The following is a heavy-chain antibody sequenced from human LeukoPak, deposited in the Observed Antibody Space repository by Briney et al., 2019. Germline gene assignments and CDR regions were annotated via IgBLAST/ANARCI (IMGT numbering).Heavy chain of an antibody. CDR2: IKEDGSEK. CDR3: ARGEVATTYYYGMDV. J-gene: IGHJ6*02. CDR1: GFTFSNYW. V-gene: IGHV3-7*01. Sequence: GGSLRLSCAASGFTFSNYWMSWVRQAPGKGLEWVANIKEDGSEKYYVDSVKGRFTISRDNAKNSLFLQMDSPRADDTAVYYCARGEVATTYYYGMDVWGQGTTVTVSS. D-gene: IGHD5-12*01.